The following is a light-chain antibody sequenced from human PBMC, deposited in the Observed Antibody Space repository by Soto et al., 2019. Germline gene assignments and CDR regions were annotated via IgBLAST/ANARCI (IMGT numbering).Light chain of an antibody. Sequence: EVELTQSPVTLSLSPGERATLSCRASQSFRGLLAWYQQKPGQAPRLLIYDTSTRATGIPVRFSGSGFGTEFTLTISSLQSEDFAVYFCQQYNNWPRTFGQGTKVDI. CDR1: QSFRGL. CDR3: QQYNNWPRT. CDR2: DTS. V-gene: IGKV3D-15*01. J-gene: IGKJ1*01.